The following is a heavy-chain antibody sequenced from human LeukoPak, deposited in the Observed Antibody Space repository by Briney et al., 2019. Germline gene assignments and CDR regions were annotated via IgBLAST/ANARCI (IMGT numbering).Heavy chain of an antibody. V-gene: IGHV3-15*07. D-gene: IGHD3-10*01. CDR3: MLAGTRGGDYFDN. Sequence: GGSLRLSCAASGFTFSNAWMNWVRQAPGKGLEWVGRIKSKTDGGTTDYAAPVKGRFTISRDDSKNTLYLQMNSLKTEDTAVYYCMLAGTRGGDYFDNGGQGTLVTVSS. J-gene: IGHJ4*02. CDR2: IKSKTDGGTT. CDR1: GFTFSNAW.